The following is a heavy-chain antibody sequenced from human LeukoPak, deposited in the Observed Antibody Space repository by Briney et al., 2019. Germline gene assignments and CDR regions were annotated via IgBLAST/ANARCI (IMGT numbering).Heavy chain of an antibody. V-gene: IGHV3-66*01. J-gene: IGHJ3*02. CDR1: GFIVSSNH. Sequence: GGSLRLSCAASGFIVSSNHMSWVRQAPGKGLEWVSVIYSGGSTYYADSVRGRFTISRDNSKNTLYLQMNSLRAEDTAVYYCARDRFRRDGYNYGRDGAFDIWGQGTMVTVSS. CDR3: ARDRFRRDGYNYGRDGAFDI. D-gene: IGHD5-24*01. CDR2: IYSGGST.